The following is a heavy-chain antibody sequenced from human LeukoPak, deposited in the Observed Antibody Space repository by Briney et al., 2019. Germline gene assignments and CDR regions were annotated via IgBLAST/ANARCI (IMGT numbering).Heavy chain of an antibody. CDR3: ARIWFGELFFDY. Sequence: PGGSLRLSCATSGFTFSAYSMNWVRQAPGKGLEWVANIKQDGSEKYYVDSVKGRFTISRDNAKNSLYLQMNSLRAEDTAVYYCARIWFGELFFDYWGQGTLVTVSS. V-gene: IGHV3-7*01. CDR2: IKQDGSEK. D-gene: IGHD3-10*01. J-gene: IGHJ4*02. CDR1: GFTFSAYS.